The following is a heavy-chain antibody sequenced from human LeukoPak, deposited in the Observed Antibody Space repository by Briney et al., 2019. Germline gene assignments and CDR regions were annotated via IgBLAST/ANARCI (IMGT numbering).Heavy chain of an antibody. CDR2: ISSSGTAI. D-gene: IGHD3-10*01. J-gene: IGHJ4*02. V-gene: IGHV3-48*03. CDR3: ARGVQYLNYFDY. CDR1: GCSFSSCE. Sequence: PGGSLRVSCAASGCSFSSCEMNWVRQAPGKGLEWVSYISSSGTAIYYADSVKGRFTISRDSAKNSLYLEMNSLRAEDTAVYYCARGVQYLNYFDYWGQGTLVTVSS.